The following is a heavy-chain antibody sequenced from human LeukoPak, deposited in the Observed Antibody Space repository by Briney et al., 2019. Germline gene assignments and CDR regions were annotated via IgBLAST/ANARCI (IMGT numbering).Heavy chain of an antibody. J-gene: IGHJ4*02. CDR2: INPNSGGT. D-gene: IGHD6-19*01. Sequence: ASVKVSCKASGYTFTSYDINWVRQATGQGLEWMGWINPNSGGTNYAQKFQGRVTMTRDTSISTAYMELSRLRSDDTAVYYCASGWPRYYFDYWGQGTLVTVSS. CDR1: GYTFTSYD. V-gene: IGHV1-2*02. CDR3: ASGWPRYYFDY.